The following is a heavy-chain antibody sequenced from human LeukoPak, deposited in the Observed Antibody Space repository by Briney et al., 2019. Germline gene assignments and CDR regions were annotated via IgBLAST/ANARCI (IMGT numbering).Heavy chain of an antibody. D-gene: IGHD2-2*01. CDR2: INHSGST. CDR3: ARARARRGYCSSTSCYWNWFDP. CDR1: GGSFSGYY. V-gene: IGHV4-34*01. Sequence: PSETLSLTCAVYGGSFSGYYWSWIRQPPGKGLEWIGDINHSGSTNYNPSLKSRVTISVDTSKNQFSLKLSSVTAAGTAVYYCARARARRGYCSSTSCYWNWFDPWGQGTLVTVSS. J-gene: IGHJ5*02.